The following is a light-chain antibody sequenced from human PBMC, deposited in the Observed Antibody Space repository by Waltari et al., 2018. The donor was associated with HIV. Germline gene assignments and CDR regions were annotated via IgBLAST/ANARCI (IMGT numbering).Light chain of an antibody. CDR2: EVY. V-gene: IGLV2-8*01. Sequence: QSALTQPPSASGSPGQSVPIPCTGTNRDIGNFDYVAWYQQHPGQPPKLIISEVYKRPSGVPNRFSGSKSGNTASLTVSGLQAEDEADYYCSSYATTNDFYVLFGGGTKLTVL. J-gene: IGLJ2*01. CDR1: NRDIGNFDY. CDR3: SSYATTNDFYVL.